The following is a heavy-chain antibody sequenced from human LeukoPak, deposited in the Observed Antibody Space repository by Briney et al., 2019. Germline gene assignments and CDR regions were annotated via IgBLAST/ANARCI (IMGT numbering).Heavy chain of an antibody. CDR2: IYYSGST. V-gene: IGHV4-59*08. Sequence: PSETLSLTCTVSGGSINSYYWSWIRQPPGKGLEWIGFIYYSGSTNYSPSLKSRVTISVDTSKNQFSLKLSSVTAADTAVYYCARGHYGSGSFYYYYYGLDVWGQGTTVTVSS. CDR3: ARGHYGSGSFYYYYYGLDV. CDR1: GGSINSYY. D-gene: IGHD3-10*01. J-gene: IGHJ6*02.